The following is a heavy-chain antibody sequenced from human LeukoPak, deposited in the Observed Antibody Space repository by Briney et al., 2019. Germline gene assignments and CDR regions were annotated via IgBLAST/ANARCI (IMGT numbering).Heavy chain of an antibody. CDR2: IIGSAGST. V-gene: IGHV3-23*01. Sequence: GGSLRLSCTASGFTFSSYAMTWVRQAPGKGLEWVSAIIGSAGSTFYADSVKGRFTISRDNSKNTLYLQMNSLRAEDSAVYYCAKDGDASYEVYYYYMDVWGKGTTVTVSS. CDR3: AKDGDASYEVYYYYMDV. D-gene: IGHD5-18*01. J-gene: IGHJ6*03. CDR1: GFTFSSYA.